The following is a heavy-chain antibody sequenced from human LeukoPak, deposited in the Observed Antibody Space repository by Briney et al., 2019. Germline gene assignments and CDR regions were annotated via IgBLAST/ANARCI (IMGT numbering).Heavy chain of an antibody. CDR1: GFTFNIYG. Sequence: GGSLRLSCAVSGFTFNIYGMSWVRQAPGKGLDWVAFIRYDEKNYYADSVKGRFTISRDNSKNTLYLQMSSLRVEDTAIYYCAKERYCSGGNCYPDDNWGQGTLVTVSS. CDR2: IRYDEKN. J-gene: IGHJ4*02. V-gene: IGHV3-30*02. CDR3: AKERYCSGGNCYPDDN. D-gene: IGHD2-15*01.